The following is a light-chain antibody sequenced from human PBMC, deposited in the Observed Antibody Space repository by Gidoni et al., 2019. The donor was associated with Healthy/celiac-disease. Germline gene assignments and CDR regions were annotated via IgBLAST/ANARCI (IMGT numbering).Light chain of an antibody. CDR3: QQYGSSPWG. CDR2: GAS. J-gene: IGKJ1*01. CDR1: QSVSSSY. V-gene: IGKV3-20*01. Sequence: EIVLTQSPGTLSLSPGERATLSCRPSQSVSSSYLAWYQQKPGQAPRLLIYGASSRATGIPDRFSGSGSGTDFTLTISRLEPEDFAVYYCQQYGSSPWGFGQGTKVEIK.